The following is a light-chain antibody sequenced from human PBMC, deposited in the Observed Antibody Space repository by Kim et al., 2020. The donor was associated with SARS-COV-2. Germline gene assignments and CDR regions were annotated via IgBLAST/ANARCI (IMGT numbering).Light chain of an antibody. CDR1: TSGMIRHY. Sequence: VTTSCTTSTSGMIRHYIHCSRHHPRGAPTTVLYDNNHSTSAARDPFSCSVDNSANTASLTISGLKAEDEADYYCQSYDSGNWVFGGGTQLTVL. CDR3: QSYDSGNWV. V-gene: IGLV6-57*02. CDR2: DNN. J-gene: IGLJ3*02.